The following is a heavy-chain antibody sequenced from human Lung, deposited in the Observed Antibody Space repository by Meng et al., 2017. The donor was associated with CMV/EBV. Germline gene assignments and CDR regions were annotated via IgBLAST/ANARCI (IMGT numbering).Heavy chain of an antibody. CDR3: ARVRYYDFWSGYFNGMNV. V-gene: IGHV1-18*01. J-gene: IGHJ6*02. CDR1: GYTFTCYG. D-gene: IGHD3-3*01. CDR2: ISTYNGNT. Sequence: SVKVSXXASGYTFTCYGISWVRQAPGQGLEWMGWISTYNGNTNYAQKLQGRVTMTTDTSTSTAYMELRRLRSDDTAVYYCARVRYYDFWSGYFNGMNVWGQGTTVTFSS.